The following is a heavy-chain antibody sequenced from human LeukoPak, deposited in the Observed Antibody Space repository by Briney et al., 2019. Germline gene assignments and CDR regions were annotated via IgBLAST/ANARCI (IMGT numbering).Heavy chain of an antibody. D-gene: IGHD1-26*01. CDR3: AKAGVGGTKYFFDF. J-gene: IGHJ4*02. CDR2: IKGDGSVH. CDR1: GFSFSTSW. V-gene: IGHV3-7*02. Sequence: GGSLRLSCVASGFSFSTSWMNWVRQAPGRGLEWVANIKGDGSVHSYADSVKGRFTISRDNAKNSLFLHMNSLRAEDTAVYYCAKAGVGGTKYFFDFWGQGTLVTVSS.